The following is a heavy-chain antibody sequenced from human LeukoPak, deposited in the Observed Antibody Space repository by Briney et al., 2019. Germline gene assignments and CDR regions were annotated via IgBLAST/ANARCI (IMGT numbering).Heavy chain of an antibody. V-gene: IGHV4-34*01. CDR3: ARGRSRLITMVRGVKPYYMDV. D-gene: IGHD3-10*01. J-gene: IGHJ6*03. CDR2: INHSGST. CDR1: GGSFSGYY. Sequence: SETLSLTCAVYGGSFSGYYWSSIRQPPGKGLEWIGEINHSGSTNYNPSLKSRVTISVDTSKNQFSLKLSSVTAADTAVYYCARGRSRLITMVRGVKPYYMDVWGKGTTVTVSS.